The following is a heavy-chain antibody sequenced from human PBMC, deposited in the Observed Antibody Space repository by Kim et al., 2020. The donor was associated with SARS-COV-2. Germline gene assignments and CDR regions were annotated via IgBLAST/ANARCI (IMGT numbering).Heavy chain of an antibody. J-gene: IGHJ4*02. V-gene: IGHV3-23*01. CDR2: ISDTGSST. CDR1: GFTFDNYA. CDR3: AKDPHCTSTRCFSLY. D-gene: IGHD2-2*01. Sequence: GGSLRLSCSASGFTFDNYAMSWVRQAPGKGLEWVSGISDTGSSTYYADSVKGRFTISRDNSKNTLYLQMSSLRADDTAVYYCAKDPHCTSTRCFSLYWGQGTLVTVSS.